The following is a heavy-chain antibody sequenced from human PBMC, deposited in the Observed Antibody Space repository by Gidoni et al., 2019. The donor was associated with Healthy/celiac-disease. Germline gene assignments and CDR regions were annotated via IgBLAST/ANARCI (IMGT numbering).Heavy chain of an antibody. CDR2: IYISGST. Sequence: QVQLQESGPGLVKPSETLSLTCTVSGGSLSSYYWSWIRQPAGKGLEWIGRIYISGSTNYNPSLKSRVTMSVDTSKNQFSLKLSSVTAADTAVYYCAREDIGPYYYYYGMDVWGQGTTVTVSS. V-gene: IGHV4-4*07. D-gene: IGHD3-10*01. J-gene: IGHJ6*02. CDR3: AREDIGPYYYYYGMDV. CDR1: GGSLSSYY.